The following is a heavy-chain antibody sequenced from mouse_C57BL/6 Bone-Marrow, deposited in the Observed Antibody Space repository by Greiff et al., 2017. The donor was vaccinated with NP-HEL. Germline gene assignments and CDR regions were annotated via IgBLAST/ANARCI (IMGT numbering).Heavy chain of an antibody. J-gene: IGHJ3*01. CDR1: GYTFTSYG. D-gene: IGHD1-1*01. Sequence: QVQLQQSGAELARPGASVKLSCKASGYTFTSYGISWVKQRTGQGLEWIGEIYPRSGNTYYNEKFKGKATLTADKSSSTAYMELRSLTSEDSAVYFCARGDYYGSSYDWCAYWGQGTLVTVSA. CDR2: IYPRSGNT. CDR3: ARGDYYGSSYDWCAY. V-gene: IGHV1-81*01.